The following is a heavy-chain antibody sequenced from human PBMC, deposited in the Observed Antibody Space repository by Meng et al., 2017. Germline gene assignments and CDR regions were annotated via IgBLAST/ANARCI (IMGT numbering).Heavy chain of an antibody. CDR1: GGSISSSSYY. J-gene: IGHJ3*02. V-gene: IGHV4-39*07. CDR3: ARGRKKGIAYYYDSSGYYSAFDI. Sequence: SETLSLTCTVSGGSISSSSYYWGWIRQPPGKGLEWIGSIYYSGSTYYNPSLKSRVTISVDTSKNQFSLKLSSVTAADTAVYYCARGRKKGIAYYYDSSGYYSAFDIWGQGTMVTVSS. CDR2: IYYSGST. D-gene: IGHD3-22*01.